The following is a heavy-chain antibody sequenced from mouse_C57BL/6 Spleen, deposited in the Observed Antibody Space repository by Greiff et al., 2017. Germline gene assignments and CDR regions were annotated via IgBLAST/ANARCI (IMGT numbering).Heavy chain of an antibody. CDR3: ARNLEGVGIWYFDV. V-gene: IGHV2-9-1*01. Sequence: VKLKESGPGLVAPSQSLSITCTVSGFSLTSYAISWVRQPPGQGLEWLGVIWTGGGTNYNSALKSRLSISKDNSKSQVFLKMNSLQTDDTARYDCARNLEGVGIWYFDVWGTGTTVTVSS. CDR1: GFSLTSYA. J-gene: IGHJ1*03. CDR2: IWTGGGT. D-gene: IGHD4-1*01.